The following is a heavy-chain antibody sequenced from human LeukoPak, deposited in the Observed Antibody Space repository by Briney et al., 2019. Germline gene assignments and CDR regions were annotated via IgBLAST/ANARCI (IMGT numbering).Heavy chain of an antibody. CDR1: GYTFTGYY. CDR2: INPNSGGT. J-gene: IGHJ4*02. Sequence: ASVKVSCRASGYTFTGYYMHWVRQAPGQGLEWMGWINPNSGGTNYAQKFQSRVPMTRDTSISTAYMELSRLRTDDTAVYYCARSPAIRYCSGGSCCLFDYWGQGTLVTVPS. V-gene: IGHV1-2*02. CDR3: ARSPAIRYCSGGSCCLFDY. D-gene: IGHD2-15*01.